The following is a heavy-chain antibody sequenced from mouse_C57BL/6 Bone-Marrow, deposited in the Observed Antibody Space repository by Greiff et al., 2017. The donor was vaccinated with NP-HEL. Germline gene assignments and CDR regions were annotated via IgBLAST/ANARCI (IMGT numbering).Heavy chain of an antibody. V-gene: IGHV5-6*01. Sequence: EVKLMESGGDLVKPGGSLKLSCAASGFTFSSYGMSWVRQTPDKRLEWVATISSGGSYTYSPDSVKGRFTISRDNAKNTLYLQMSSLKSEDTAMYDCARHYSYGSSPAWFAYWGQGTLVTVSA. CDR3: ARHYSYGSSPAWFAY. D-gene: IGHD1-1*01. CDR1: GFTFSSYG. J-gene: IGHJ3*01. CDR2: ISSGGSYT.